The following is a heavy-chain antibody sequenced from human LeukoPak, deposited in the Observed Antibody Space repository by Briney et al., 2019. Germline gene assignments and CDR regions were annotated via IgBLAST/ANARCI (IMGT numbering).Heavy chain of an antibody. J-gene: IGHJ4*02. Sequence: GGSLRPSCVASGFTFTTYAMSWVRQAPGKGLEWVSAISGSGGSTYYADSVKGRFTISRDNSKNTLYLQMNSLRAEDTAVYYCAKEYYYYDSSGYLYYFDYWGQGTLVTVSS. D-gene: IGHD3-22*01. CDR1: GFTFTTYA. V-gene: IGHV3-23*01. CDR2: ISGSGGST. CDR3: AKEYYYYDSSGYLYYFDY.